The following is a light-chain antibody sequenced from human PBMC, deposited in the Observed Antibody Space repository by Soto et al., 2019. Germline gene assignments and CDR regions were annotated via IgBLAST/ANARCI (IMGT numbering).Light chain of an antibody. CDR2: GAS. V-gene: IGKV3-20*01. Sequence: EVVMTQSPGTLSLSPGERATLSCRASQSVSNNYLAWYQQRPGHAPRLLIYGASKRATGIPDKFSGSGSGTDFTLSVNRLEPEDFAVYYCQQYGSTPYTFGQGTKLEIE. CDR3: QQYGSTPYT. CDR1: QSVSNNY. J-gene: IGKJ2*01.